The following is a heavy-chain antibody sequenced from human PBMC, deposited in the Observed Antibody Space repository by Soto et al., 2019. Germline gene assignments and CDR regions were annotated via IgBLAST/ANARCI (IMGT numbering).Heavy chain of an antibody. CDR2: IYYSGST. V-gene: IGHV4-39*01. J-gene: IGHJ4*02. Sequence: PAETLSLTCTVSGGAIISSSYYWCGIRQPPGKGLEWIGSIYYSGSTYYNPSLKSRVTISVDTSKNQFSLKLSSVTAADTAVYYCARLSAARGDYGYWGQGTLVTVSS. CDR1: GGAIISSSYY. D-gene: IGHD4-17*01. CDR3: ARLSAARGDYGY.